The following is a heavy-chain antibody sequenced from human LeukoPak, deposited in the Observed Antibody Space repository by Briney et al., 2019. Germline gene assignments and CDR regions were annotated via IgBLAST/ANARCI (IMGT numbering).Heavy chain of an antibody. CDR3: AKAAYCSSTSCYFDY. D-gene: IGHD2-2*01. CDR1: GFTFDDYA. Sequence: GRSLRLSCAAPGFTFDDYAMHWVRQAPGKGLEWVSGISWNSGSIGYADSVKGRFTISRDNAKNSLYLQMNSLRAEDMALYYCAKAAYCSSTSCYFDYWGQGTLVTVSS. CDR2: ISWNSGSI. V-gene: IGHV3-9*03. J-gene: IGHJ4*02.